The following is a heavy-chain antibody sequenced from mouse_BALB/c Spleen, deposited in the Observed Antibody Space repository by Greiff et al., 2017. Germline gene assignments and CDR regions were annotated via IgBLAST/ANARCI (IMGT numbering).Heavy chain of an antibody. CDR3: AREGDYWFAY. D-gene: IGHD2-4*01. Sequence: VKLMESGPGLVAPSQSLSITCTVSGFSLTSYGVHWVRQPPGKGLEWLGVIWAGGSTNYNSALMSRLSISKDNSKSQVFLKMNSLQTDDTAMYYCAREGDYWFAYWGQGTLVTVSA. J-gene: IGHJ3*01. V-gene: IGHV2-9*02. CDR1: GFSLTSYG. CDR2: IWAGGST.